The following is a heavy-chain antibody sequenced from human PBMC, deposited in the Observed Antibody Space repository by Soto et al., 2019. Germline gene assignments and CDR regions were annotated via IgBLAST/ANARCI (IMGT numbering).Heavy chain of an antibody. CDR3: AKDVLRFLEWLAFYGMDV. CDR1: GFTFSRYG. J-gene: IGHJ6*02. D-gene: IGHD3-3*01. Sequence: QVQLVESGGGVVQPGRSLRLSCAASGFTFSRYGMHWVRQAPGKGLEWVAVISYDGSNKYYADSVKGRFTISRDNSKNTLYLQMNCLRAEDTAVYYCAKDVLRFLEWLAFYGMDVWGQGTTVTVSS. CDR2: ISYDGSNK. V-gene: IGHV3-30*18.